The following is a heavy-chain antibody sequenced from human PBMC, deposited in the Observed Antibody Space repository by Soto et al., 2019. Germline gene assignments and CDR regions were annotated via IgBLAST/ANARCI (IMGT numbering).Heavy chain of an antibody. CDR1: GFTFSSYA. J-gene: IGHJ4*02. CDR3: AKTPYSSSWYYFDY. V-gene: IGHV3-23*01. Sequence: VGSLRLSCAASGFTFSSYAMSWVRQAPGKGLEWVSGISASGGSTDYADSVKGRFTISRDNSKNTLYVQMNSLRAEDTAVYYCAKTPYSSSWYYFDYWGQGTPVTVSS. D-gene: IGHD6-13*01. CDR2: ISASGGST.